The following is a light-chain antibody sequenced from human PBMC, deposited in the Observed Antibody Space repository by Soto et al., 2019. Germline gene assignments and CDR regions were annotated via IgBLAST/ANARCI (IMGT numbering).Light chain of an antibody. Sequence: QSALTQPPSASGSPGQSVTISCTGTSSDVGGYNYVSWYQQHPGKAPKLMIYEVSKRPSGVPDRFSGSKSGNTASLTVSGLQAEDEADYYCSSYESSNNFARVFGGGTKLTVL. J-gene: IGLJ2*01. CDR1: SSDVGGYNY. V-gene: IGLV2-8*01. CDR2: EVS. CDR3: SSYESSNNFARV.